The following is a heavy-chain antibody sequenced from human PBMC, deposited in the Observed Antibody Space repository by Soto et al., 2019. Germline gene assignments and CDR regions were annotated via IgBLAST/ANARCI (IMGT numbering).Heavy chain of an antibody. V-gene: IGHV1-2*02. CDR2: INLNGGDT. J-gene: IGHJ2*01. CDR1: GYSFTGYY. D-gene: IGHD2-15*01. CDR3: ARGYGGNAVWYFDL. Sequence: QVQLVQSGAEVKKPGASVKVSCKASGYSFTGYYMHWVRQAPGQGLEWMGWINLNGGDTKYAQKLQDRVTMTRDTSLNTAYMELSGLRSDDTAVFYCARGYGGNAVWYFDLWGRGTLVTVSS.